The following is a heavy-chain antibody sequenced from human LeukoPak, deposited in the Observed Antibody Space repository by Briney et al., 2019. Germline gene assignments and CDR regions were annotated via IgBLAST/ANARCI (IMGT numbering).Heavy chain of an antibody. CDR3: ARDHSRVLTGYYSGVFDY. D-gene: IGHD3-9*01. Sequence: RASVKVSCKASGYTFTGYYMHWVRQAPGQGLEWMGWINPNSGGTNYAQKFQGRVTMTRDTSISTAYMELSRLRSDDTAVYYCARDHSRVLTGYYSGVFDYWGQGTLVTVSS. V-gene: IGHV1-2*02. CDR1: GYTFTGYY. CDR2: INPNSGGT. J-gene: IGHJ4*02.